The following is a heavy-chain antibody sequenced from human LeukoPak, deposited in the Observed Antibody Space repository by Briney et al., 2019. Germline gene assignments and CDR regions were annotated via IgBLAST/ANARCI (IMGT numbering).Heavy chain of an antibody. V-gene: IGHV3-15*01. J-gene: IGHJ6*03. CDR1: GFTFSSAW. CDR3: TTRRDRTHDSIAAAGNYYYYYYMDV. CDR2: IKSKTDGGTT. D-gene: IGHD6-13*01. Sequence: GGSLRLSCAASGFTFSSAWMSWVRQAPGKGLEWVGRIKSKTDGGTTDYAAPVKGRFTISRDDSKNTLYLQMNSLKTEDTAVYYCTTRRDRTHDSIAAAGNYYYYYYMDVWGKGTTVTVSS.